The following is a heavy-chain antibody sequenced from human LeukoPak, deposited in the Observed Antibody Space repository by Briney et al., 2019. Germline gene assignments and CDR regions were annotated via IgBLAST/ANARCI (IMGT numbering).Heavy chain of an antibody. CDR1: GYSFTSYW. CDR2: IYPGDSAT. CDR3: ARLGIAAAAD. J-gene: IGHJ4*02. D-gene: IGHD6-13*01. Sequence: GKSLKISCMGSGYSFTSYWMGWMRPMPGKGLEWMGSIYPGDSATRYSPSLQGQVTTPAEKSISTAYLQWSSLKASGTAMYYCARLGIAAAADGGQGTLVTVSS. V-gene: IGHV5-51*01.